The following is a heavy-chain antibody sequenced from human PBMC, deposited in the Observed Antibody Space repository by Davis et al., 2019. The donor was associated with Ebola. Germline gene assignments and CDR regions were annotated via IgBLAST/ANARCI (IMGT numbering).Heavy chain of an antibody. CDR1: GFTFSSYS. CDR3: AKQRGVGAIDYDY. J-gene: IGHJ4*02. CDR2: ISGSGGST. Sequence: GGSLRLSCAASGFTFSSYSMTWVRQAPGKGLEWVSAISGSGGSTYYAGSVKGRFTISRDNSRNTLYLQMNSLRAEDTAVYYCAKQRGVGAIDYDYWGRGTVVTVSS. D-gene: IGHD1-26*01. V-gene: IGHV3-23*01.